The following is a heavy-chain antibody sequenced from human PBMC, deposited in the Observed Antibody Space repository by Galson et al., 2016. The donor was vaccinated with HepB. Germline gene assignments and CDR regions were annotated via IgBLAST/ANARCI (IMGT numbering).Heavy chain of an antibody. CDR2: INTGNGDT. V-gene: IGHV1-3*04. D-gene: IGHD3-16*02. CDR3: ARLYCDYVWGNFRPFYFDY. J-gene: IGHJ4*02. Sequence: SVKVSCKASGYTFINDAIHWVRQAPGQRLEWMGWINTGNGDTKYSQNFQGRVTITRDTAASTVYMDLSSLRSEDTAVYHCARLYCDYVWGNFRPFYFDYWGQGTLVIVSS. CDR1: GYTFINDA.